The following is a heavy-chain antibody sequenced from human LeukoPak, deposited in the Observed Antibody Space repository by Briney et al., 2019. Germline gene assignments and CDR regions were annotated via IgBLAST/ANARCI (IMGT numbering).Heavy chain of an antibody. CDR1: GGTFSSYT. J-gene: IGHJ5*02. V-gene: IGHV1-69*04. Sequence: GASVKVSCKASGGTFSSYTISWVRQAPGQGLEWMGRIIPILGIANYAQKFQGRVTITADKSTSTAYMELSSLRSEDTAVYYCVRDGAIAARRTNWFDPWGQGTLVTVSS. CDR3: VRDGAIAARRTNWFDP. D-gene: IGHD6-6*01. CDR2: IIPILGIA.